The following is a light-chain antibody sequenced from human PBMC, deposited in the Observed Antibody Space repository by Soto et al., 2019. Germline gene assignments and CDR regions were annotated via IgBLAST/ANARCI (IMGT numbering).Light chain of an antibody. V-gene: IGKV3-20*01. J-gene: IGKJ1*01. Sequence: EMELTQSPATLSSSLGERATLSCRASQSVSRYLAWYQQKPGQAPRLLIYGASTMATGVPDRFSGSGFGTDFTINIASLDPRDYAVYYCQQYGNSPQTFGQGTKVDIK. CDR2: GAS. CDR3: QQYGNSPQT. CDR1: QSVSRY.